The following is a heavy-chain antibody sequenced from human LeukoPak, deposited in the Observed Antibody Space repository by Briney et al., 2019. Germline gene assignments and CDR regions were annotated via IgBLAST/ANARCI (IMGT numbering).Heavy chain of an antibody. V-gene: IGHV3-23*01. Sequence: ETLSLTCTVSGGSISSYYWSWVRQAPGKGLEWVSGISGSGTGGRTYYADSVKGRFTISRDNSKNTLYLQMNSLRAEDTAVYYCAKAGSIRFDYWGQGTLVTVSS. D-gene: IGHD1-26*01. CDR1: GGSISSYY. CDR3: AKAGSIRFDY. J-gene: IGHJ4*02. CDR2: ISGSGTGGRT.